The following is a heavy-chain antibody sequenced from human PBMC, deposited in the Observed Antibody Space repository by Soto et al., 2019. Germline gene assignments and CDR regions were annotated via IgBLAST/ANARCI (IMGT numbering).Heavy chain of an antibody. CDR1: GFTFSSYG. CDR3: ANGGDSSGYYYDVYYIYGMDV. Sequence: PGGSLRLSCAASGFTFSSYGMHWVRQAPGKGLEWVAAISYDGSNKYYADSVKGRFTISRDNSKNTLYLQMNSLRAEDTVVYYSANGGDSSGYYYDVYYIYGMDVWRQGTTVTVSS. CDR2: ISYDGSNK. J-gene: IGHJ6*02. D-gene: IGHD3-22*01. V-gene: IGHV3-30*18.